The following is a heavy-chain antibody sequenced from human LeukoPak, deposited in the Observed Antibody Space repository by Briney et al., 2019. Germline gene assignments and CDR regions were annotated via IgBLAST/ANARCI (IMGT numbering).Heavy chain of an antibody. CDR1: GYTFTSYD. CDR3: ARRKVYYDSSGYYYGFDY. CDR2: MNPNSGNT. Sequence: ASVKVSCKASGYTFTSYDINWVRQATGQGLEWMGWMNPNSGNTGYAQKFQGRVTMTRNTSISTAYMELSSLRSDDTAVYYCARRKVYYDSSGYYYGFDYWGQGTLVTVSS. D-gene: IGHD3-22*01. V-gene: IGHV1-8*01. J-gene: IGHJ4*02.